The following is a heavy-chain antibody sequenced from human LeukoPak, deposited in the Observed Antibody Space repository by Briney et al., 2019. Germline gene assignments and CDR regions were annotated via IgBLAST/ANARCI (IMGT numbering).Heavy chain of an antibody. Sequence: PGGSLRLSCAASGFTFSSYWVSWVRQAPGKGLEWVANIKQDGSDKYYLDSVKGRFTISRDNAKSSLYLQMNSLRAEDTAVYYCASLMARGVIWIDSWGQGTLVTVSS. V-gene: IGHV3-7*03. CDR1: GFTFSSYW. J-gene: IGHJ4*02. D-gene: IGHD3-10*01. CDR2: IKQDGSDK. CDR3: ASLMARGVIWIDS.